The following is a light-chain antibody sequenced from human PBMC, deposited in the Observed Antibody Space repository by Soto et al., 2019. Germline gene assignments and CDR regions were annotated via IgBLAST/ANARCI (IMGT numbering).Light chain of an antibody. CDR2: DAS. CDR1: LTVSNY. V-gene: IGKV1-39*01. CDR3: QRTYSTPWT. Sequence: DIQMTQSPSSLSASVVDKVTITCRASLTVSNYLNWYQQQLGKAPTLLMHDASTLQSGVTSRFNASISGTDFTLTITHLQSEEFANNYCQRTYSTPWTFGQGSRVEVK. J-gene: IGKJ1*01.